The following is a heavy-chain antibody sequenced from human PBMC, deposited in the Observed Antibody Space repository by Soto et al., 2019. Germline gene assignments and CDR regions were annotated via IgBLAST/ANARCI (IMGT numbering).Heavy chain of an antibody. D-gene: IGHD1-20*01. CDR2: SSNRDRST. CDR3: TRTINFGLPGHRMDV. Sequence: PRWSLILSCAASGFIFSAYYMPSICQAPGKGLEWLSCSSNRDRSTYYADSVKGRFTISRDNAKNSLFLQMSSLRAEDTAIYYCTRTINFGLPGHRMDVWGQGSTLTVSS. CDR1: GFIFSAYY. V-gene: IGHV3-11*01. J-gene: IGHJ6*02.